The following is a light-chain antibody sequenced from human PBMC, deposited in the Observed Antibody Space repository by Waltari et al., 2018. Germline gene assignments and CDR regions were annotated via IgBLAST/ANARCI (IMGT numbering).Light chain of an antibody. Sequence: QPVLTQPPSASASLGASVTLTCNLSSGYSNFNADCYQHRPGQGPRFVMRVGTGGIVGSKGDGIPDRFSVLGSGLNRYLTIKNIQEEDESDYHCGADHGSGSNFVYVFGTGTKVTVL. J-gene: IGLJ1*01. CDR2: VGTGGIVG. CDR3: GADHGSGSNFVYV. CDR1: SGYSNFN. V-gene: IGLV9-49*01.